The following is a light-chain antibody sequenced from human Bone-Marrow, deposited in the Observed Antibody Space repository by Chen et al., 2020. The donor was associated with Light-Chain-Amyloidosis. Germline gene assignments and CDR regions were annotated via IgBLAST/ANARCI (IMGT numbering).Light chain of an antibody. V-gene: IGKV4-1*01. J-gene: IGKJ2*01. CDR1: QTVIATSQNKDC. CDR3: QQYCYVPLT. CDR2: WAS. Sequence: VMTQSPDSLALSLGERATINCKSGQTVIATSQNKDCIAWFQQKPGQPPKLLIYWASTRESGVPDRFSGSGSGTDFTLTISSLQAEDVAVYYCQQYCYVPLTFGQGTKLEIK.